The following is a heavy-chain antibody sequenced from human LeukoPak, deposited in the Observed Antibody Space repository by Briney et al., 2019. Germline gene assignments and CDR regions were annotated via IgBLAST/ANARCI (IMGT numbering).Heavy chain of an antibody. CDR2: INPNSGGT. Sequence: ASVKVSXKASGYTFTGYYMHWVRQAPGQGLEWMGWINPNSGGTNYAQKFQGRVTMTRDTSISTAYMELSRLRSDDTAVYYCARAPQITMVRGVIIPFDYWGQGTLVTVSS. V-gene: IGHV1-2*02. CDR3: ARAPQITMVRGVIIPFDY. D-gene: IGHD3-10*01. CDR1: GYTFTGYY. J-gene: IGHJ4*02.